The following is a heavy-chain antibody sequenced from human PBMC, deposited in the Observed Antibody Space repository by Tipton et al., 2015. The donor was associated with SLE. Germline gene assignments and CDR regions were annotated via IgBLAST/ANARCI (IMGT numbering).Heavy chain of an antibody. CDR2: IRSKANSYAT. D-gene: IGHD4-17*01. CDR1: GFTVSSSA. Sequence: SLRLSCAASGFTVSSSAMHWVRQASGKGLEWVGRIRSKANSYATAYAASVKGRFTISRDDSKNTAYLQMNSLKTEDTAVYYCTRPHYGDYGDYWCQGTLVTVSS. J-gene: IGHJ4*02. CDR3: TRPHYGDYGDY. V-gene: IGHV3-73*01.